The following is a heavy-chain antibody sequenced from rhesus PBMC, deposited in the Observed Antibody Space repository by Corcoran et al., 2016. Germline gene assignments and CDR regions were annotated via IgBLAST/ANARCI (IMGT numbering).Heavy chain of an antibody. CDR2: VDPVYGEI. CDR3: ARSEDTATVSFDY. V-gene: IGHV1-156*01. CDR1: GYTFTEFS. J-gene: IGHJ4*01. D-gene: IGHD5-12*01. Sequence: EVQLVQSGAEVTKPGASVKVSCKVSGYTFTEFSMHWVRQAPGKGLEWMGGVDPVYGEIIHAEKFQGRVTMTEDTSTDTAYMELSSLRSEDTAVYYCARSEDTATVSFDYWGQGVLVTVSS.